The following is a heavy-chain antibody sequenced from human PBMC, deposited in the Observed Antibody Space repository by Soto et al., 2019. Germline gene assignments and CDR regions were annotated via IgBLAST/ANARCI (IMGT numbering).Heavy chain of an antibody. CDR3: ARTTYVFWSGQGAFDM. CDR2: INPNSGGT. J-gene: IGHJ3*02. D-gene: IGHD3-3*01. V-gene: IGHV1-2*04. Sequence: ASVKVSCKASGYTFTGYYMHWVRQAPGQGLEWMGWINPNSGGTNYAQKFQGWVTMTRDTSISTAYMELSRLRSDDTAVYYCARTTYVFWSGQGAFDMWGKGTMVTV. CDR1: GYTFTGYY.